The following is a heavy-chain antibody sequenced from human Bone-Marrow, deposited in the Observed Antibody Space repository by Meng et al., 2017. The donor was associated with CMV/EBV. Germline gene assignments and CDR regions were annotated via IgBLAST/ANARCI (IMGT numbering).Heavy chain of an antibody. CDR1: GFTFSSYS. J-gene: IGHJ5*01. Sequence: GESLKISCAASGFTFSSYSMNWVRQAPGKGLEWVSYISSSSSTIYYADSVKGRFTISRDNSKNILYLQIDSLRADDTAVYYCARVNWAAQYKWVDPWGQGTLVTVPS. CDR3: ARVNWAAQYKWVDP. V-gene: IGHV3-48*01. CDR2: ISSSSSTI. D-gene: IGHD2-15*01.